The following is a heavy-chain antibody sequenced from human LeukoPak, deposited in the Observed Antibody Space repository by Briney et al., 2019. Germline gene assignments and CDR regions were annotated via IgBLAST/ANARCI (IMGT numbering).Heavy chain of an antibody. J-gene: IGHJ4*02. V-gene: IGHV4-39*01. CDR1: GGSISSSSYY. Sequence: PSETLSLTCTVSGGSISSSSYYWGWICQPPGKGLEWIGSIYYSGSTYYNPSLKSRVTISVDTSKNQFSLKLSSVTAADTAVYYCARGRGSSTRYLEYFDYWGQGTLVTVSS. CDR3: ARGRGSSTRYLEYFDY. CDR2: IYYSGST. D-gene: IGHD2-2*01.